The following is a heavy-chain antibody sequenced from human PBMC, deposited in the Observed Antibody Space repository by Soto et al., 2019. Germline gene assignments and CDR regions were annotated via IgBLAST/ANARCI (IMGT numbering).Heavy chain of an antibody. Sequence: SETLSLSCDVSGDSISTYYWSWIRQPPGKGLEWIGYVYYSGSTLYNPSLESRVTLSIXXXXXXVXLXLXXXXAAXTAVYYCARTRMIESWIDYWGHGTLVTVS. CDR2: VYYSGST. CDR1: GDSISTYY. CDR3: ARTRMIESWIDY. V-gene: IGHV4-59*01. J-gene: IGHJ4*01. D-gene: IGHD2-21*01.